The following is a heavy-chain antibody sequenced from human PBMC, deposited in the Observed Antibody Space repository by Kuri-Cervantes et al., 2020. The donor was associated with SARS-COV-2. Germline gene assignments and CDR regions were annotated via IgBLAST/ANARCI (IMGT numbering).Heavy chain of an antibody. CDR1: GFTFRGYW. J-gene: IGHJ3*01. CDR3: AKSGRQYDV. D-gene: IGHD3-10*01. CDR2: IKPDGSEK. V-gene: IGHV3-7*01. Sequence: GESLKISCAASGFTFRGYWMSWVRQAPGKGLEWVANIKPDGSEKNYVDSVKGRFTISRDNAKNSLYLQTNSLRVEDTAVYYCAKSGRQYDVWGQGTMVTVSS.